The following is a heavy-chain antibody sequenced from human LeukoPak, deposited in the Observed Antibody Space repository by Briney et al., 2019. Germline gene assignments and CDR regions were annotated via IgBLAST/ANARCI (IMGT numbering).Heavy chain of an antibody. CDR1: GFTFSNYA. Sequence: AGGSLRLSCAASGFTFSNYAMRWVRQAPGKGLEWVSVISGSGGTTYSADSVKGRFTISRDNSKNTLYLQMNSLRAEDTAAYYCARERGSSGGNTNGYFDYWGQGALVTVSS. CDR3: ARERGSSGGNTNGYFDY. D-gene: IGHD4-23*01. V-gene: IGHV3-23*01. J-gene: IGHJ4*02. CDR2: ISGSGGTT.